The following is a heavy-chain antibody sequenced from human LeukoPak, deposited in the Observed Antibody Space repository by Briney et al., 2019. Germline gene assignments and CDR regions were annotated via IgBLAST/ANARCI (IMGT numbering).Heavy chain of an antibody. CDR3: ATNPMTGYHLGDHFYCYMAV. J-gene: IGHJ6*03. CDR1: GVTFSSYA. CDR2: LRPVFGPI. Sequence: ASVKVSCKASGVTFSSYAISWVRQAPGQGLEWIGGLRPVFGPINSAQKFQDRVTLTKDDSTTTAYMELRSLRSEDTAVYYCATNPMTGYHLGDHFYCYMAVWGKGTTVTVS. D-gene: IGHD1-20*01. V-gene: IGHV1-69*05.